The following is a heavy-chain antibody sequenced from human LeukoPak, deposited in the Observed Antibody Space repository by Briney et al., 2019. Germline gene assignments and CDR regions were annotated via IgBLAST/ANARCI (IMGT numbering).Heavy chain of an antibody. CDR3: AGWRGSASGSFSGPLDY. Sequence: GRSLRLSCAASGFPFSSYPMHWVRQAPGKGLEWVALVSNDARYKDYADSVKGRFTISRDNSKNTLYLEMNSLRAEDTALYYCAGWRGSASGSFSGPLDYWGQGTLVTVSS. D-gene: IGHD3-10*01. J-gene: IGHJ4*02. CDR1: GFPFSSYP. V-gene: IGHV3-30*04. CDR2: VSNDARYK.